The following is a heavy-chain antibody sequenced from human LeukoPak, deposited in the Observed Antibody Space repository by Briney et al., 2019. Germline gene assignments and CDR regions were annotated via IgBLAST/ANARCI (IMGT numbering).Heavy chain of an antibody. V-gene: IGHV1-8*02. CDR3: ARGFSLVSYYHYYDSSGYSYFDY. D-gene: IGHD3-22*01. CDR2: MNPNSGNT. Sequence: GASVKVSCKASGYTFTSYGISWVRQAPGQGLEWMGWMNPNSGNTGYAQKFQGRVTMTRNTSISTAYMELSSLRSEDTAVYYCARGFSLVSYYHYYDSSGYSYFDYWGQGTLVTVSS. CDR1: GYTFTSYG. J-gene: IGHJ4*02.